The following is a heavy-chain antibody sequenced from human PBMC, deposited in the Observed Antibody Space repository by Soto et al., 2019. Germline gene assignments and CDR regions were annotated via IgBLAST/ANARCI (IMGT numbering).Heavy chain of an antibody. D-gene: IGHD3-10*01. CDR1: GFTFSSYA. CDR3: AKRDWFGELLQTVFDY. CDR2: ISGSGGST. Sequence: GGSLRLSCAASGFTFSSYAMSWVRQAPGKGLEWVSAISGSGGSTYYADSVKGRFTISRDNSKNTLYLQMNSLRAEDTAVYYCAKRDWFGELLQTVFDYWGQGTLVTVSS. V-gene: IGHV3-23*01. J-gene: IGHJ4*02.